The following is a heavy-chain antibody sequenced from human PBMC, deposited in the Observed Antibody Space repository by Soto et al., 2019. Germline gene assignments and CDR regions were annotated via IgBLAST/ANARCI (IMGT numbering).Heavy chain of an antibody. J-gene: IGHJ6*02. D-gene: IGHD6-13*01. CDR2: IWYDGSNK. Sequence: GSLRLSCAASGFTFSSYGMHWVRQAPGKGLEWVAVIWYDGSNKYYADSVKGRFTISRDNSKNTLYLQMNSLRAEDTAVYYCARDPYSSRLYGMDVWGQGTTVTVSS. V-gene: IGHV3-33*01. CDR3: ARDPYSSRLYGMDV. CDR1: GFTFSSYG.